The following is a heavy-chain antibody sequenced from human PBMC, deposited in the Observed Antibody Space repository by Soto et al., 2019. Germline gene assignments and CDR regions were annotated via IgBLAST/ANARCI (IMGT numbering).Heavy chain of an antibody. D-gene: IGHD6-19*01. V-gene: IGHV4-59*13. CDR3: ARRLFGSGWTLDS. Sequence: SETLSLTCDVSGDSITTYYWSWIRQAPGKGLEWSGNVYPTGSTDYNSSLRSRVTISVDTSKNQFSLNMNSVTAADKAVYYCARRLFGSGWTLDSWGQGALVTV. J-gene: IGHJ4*02. CDR1: GDSITTYY. CDR2: VYPTGST.